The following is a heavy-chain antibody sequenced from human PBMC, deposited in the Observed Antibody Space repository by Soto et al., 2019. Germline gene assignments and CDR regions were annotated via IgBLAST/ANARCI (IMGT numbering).Heavy chain of an antibody. V-gene: IGHV1-69*01. J-gene: IGHJ4*02. CDR2: IIPIFGTA. CDR3: ARGYYDSSGYSDY. D-gene: IGHD3-22*01. CDR1: GGTLSSYA. Sequence: SAKGSWKDSGGTLSSYASSWVRQAPGQGLEWMGGIIPIFGTANYAQKFQCRVTITADESTSTAYMELSSLRSEDTAVYYCARGYYDSSGYSDYWGQGTLVTVSS.